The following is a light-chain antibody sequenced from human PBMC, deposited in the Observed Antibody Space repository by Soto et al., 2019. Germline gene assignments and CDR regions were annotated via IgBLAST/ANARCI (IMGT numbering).Light chain of an antibody. CDR1: QDSSNY. V-gene: IGKV1-33*01. CDR2: DAS. CDR3: QQYDNLPYT. J-gene: IGKJ2*01. Sequence: DIQMTQSPSSLSASVGDRVTITCQASQDSSNYLNWYQQKPGKAPKLLIYDASNLETGVPSRFSGSGSGTDFTFTISSLQPEDIATYYCQQYDNLPYTFGQGTKVDI.